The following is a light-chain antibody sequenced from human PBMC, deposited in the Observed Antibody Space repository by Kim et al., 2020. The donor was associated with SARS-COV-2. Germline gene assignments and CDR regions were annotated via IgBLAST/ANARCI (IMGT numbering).Light chain of an antibody. CDR2: YDS. J-gene: IGLJ2*01. Sequence: SYELTQPPSVSVAPGKTARITCGGNNIGSKSVHWYQQKPGQAPVLVIYYDSDRPSGIHERFSGSNSGNTATLTISRVEAADEDDYYCQVWDSSSDHFVVFGGGTQLTVL. V-gene: IGLV3-21*04. CDR1: NIGSKS. CDR3: QVWDSSSDHFVV.